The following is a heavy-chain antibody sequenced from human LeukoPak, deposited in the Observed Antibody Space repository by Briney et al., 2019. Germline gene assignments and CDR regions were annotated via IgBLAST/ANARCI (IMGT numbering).Heavy chain of an antibody. Sequence: ASVKVSCKASGYTFTNYGISWVRQAPGQGLEWMDWISAYNGNTNYAQKLQGRVTMTTDTSTSTAYMELRSLTSDDTAVYYCARVGAYCTSTSCLDYWGQGTLVTVSS. V-gene: IGHV1-18*01. CDR1: GYTFTNYG. CDR3: ARVGAYCTSTSCLDY. CDR2: ISAYNGNT. D-gene: IGHD2-2*01. J-gene: IGHJ4*02.